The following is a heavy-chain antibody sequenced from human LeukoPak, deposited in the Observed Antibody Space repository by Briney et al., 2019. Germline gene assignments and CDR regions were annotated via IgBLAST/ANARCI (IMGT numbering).Heavy chain of an antibody. CDR3: ARGHFTGPTVTTFGGVIDY. Sequence: ASVKVSCKASGGTSSSYAISWVRQAPGQGLEWMGGIIPIFGTANYAQKFQGRVTITADESTSTAYMELSSLRSEDTAVYYCARGHFTGPTVTTFGGVIDYWGQGTLVTVSS. CDR1: GGTSSSYA. CDR2: IIPIFGTA. V-gene: IGHV1-69*13. D-gene: IGHD3-16*01. J-gene: IGHJ4*02.